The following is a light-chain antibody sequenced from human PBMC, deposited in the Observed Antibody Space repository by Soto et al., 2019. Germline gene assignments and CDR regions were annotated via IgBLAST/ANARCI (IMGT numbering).Light chain of an antibody. CDR1: SSDIGNYNY. CDR2: DVS. V-gene: IGLV2-14*01. J-gene: IGLJ1*01. CDR3: SSYTSSSTYV. Sequence: QSALTQPASVSGSPGQSITISCTGTSSDIGNYNYVSWYQQDPGKAPELMIYDVSNRPSGVSNRFSGSKSGITASLTISGLQAEDEADYYCSSYTSSSTYVFGTGTKVTVL.